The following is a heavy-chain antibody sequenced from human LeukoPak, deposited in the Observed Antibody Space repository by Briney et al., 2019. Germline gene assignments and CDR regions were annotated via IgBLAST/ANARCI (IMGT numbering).Heavy chain of an antibody. CDR3: AKSGLQLGYFDY. CDR2: IRPNDGTT. J-gene: IGHJ4*02. Sequence: GGSLRLSCEASGFTFSNYGMNWVRQAPGKGLEWISYIRPNDGTTHYADSVKGRFTISRDNSKNTLYLQKNSLRAEDTAVYYCAKSGLQLGYFDYWGQGTLVTVSS. CDR1: GFTFSNYG. D-gene: IGHD5-24*01. V-gene: IGHV3-48*01.